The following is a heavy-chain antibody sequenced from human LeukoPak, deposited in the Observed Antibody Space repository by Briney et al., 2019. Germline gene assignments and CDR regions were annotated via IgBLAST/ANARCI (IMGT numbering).Heavy chain of an antibody. Sequence: RASVKVSCKASGYTFTSYAMNWVRQAPGQGLEWMGWINTNIGNPTYAQGFTGRFVFSLDTSVSTAYLQISSLKAEDTAVYYCARAVHCSGGSCYSRYYYYGMDVWGQGTTVTVSS. J-gene: IGHJ6*02. CDR3: ARAVHCSGGSCYSRYYYYGMDV. CDR1: GYTFTSYA. V-gene: IGHV7-4-1*02. D-gene: IGHD2-15*01. CDR2: INTNIGNP.